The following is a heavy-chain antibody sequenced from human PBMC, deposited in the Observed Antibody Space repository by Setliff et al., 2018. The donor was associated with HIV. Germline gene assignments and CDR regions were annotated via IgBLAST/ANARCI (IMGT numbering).Heavy chain of an antibody. CDR3: ARGDYDYYYYYMDV. D-gene: IGHD4-17*01. Sequence: SETLSLTCTVSGGSISSYYWSWIRQPPGKGLEWIGYIYYSGSTNYNPSLKSRVTISVDTSKNQFSLKLSSVTAADTAVYYCARGDYDYYYYYMDVWGKGPRSPSP. CDR1: GGSISSYY. J-gene: IGHJ6*03. CDR2: IYYSGST. V-gene: IGHV4-59*01.